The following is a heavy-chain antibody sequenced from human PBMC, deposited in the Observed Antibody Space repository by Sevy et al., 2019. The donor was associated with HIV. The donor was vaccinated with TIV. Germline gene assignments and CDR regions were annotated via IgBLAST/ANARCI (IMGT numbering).Heavy chain of an antibody. CDR2: ISGSTGTT. CDR1: GFTFSNYA. J-gene: IGHJ4*02. Sequence: GGSLRLSCAASGFTFSNYAMTWVRQAPGKGLEWFSSISGSTGTTYYADSVKGRFTISRDNSKNTLYLQMNSLRAEDTAVYSCAKDTGSGRIYFDSWGQGTPVTVSS. V-gene: IGHV3-23*01. CDR3: AKDTGSGRIYFDS. D-gene: IGHD3-10*01.